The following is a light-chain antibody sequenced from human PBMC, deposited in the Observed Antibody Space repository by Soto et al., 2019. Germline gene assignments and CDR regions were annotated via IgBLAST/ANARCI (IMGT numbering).Light chain of an antibody. Sequence: QSALTQPPSASGSPGQSVTISCTGTSSDVGGYNYVSWYQQHPGKVPRLIIYEVNKRPSGVPDRFSGSKSGNTASLIVAGLQAEDEANYYCTSYAGGNNVFGTGTKVTVL. CDR1: SSDVGGYNY. V-gene: IGLV2-8*01. CDR2: EVN. J-gene: IGLJ1*01. CDR3: TSYAGGNNV.